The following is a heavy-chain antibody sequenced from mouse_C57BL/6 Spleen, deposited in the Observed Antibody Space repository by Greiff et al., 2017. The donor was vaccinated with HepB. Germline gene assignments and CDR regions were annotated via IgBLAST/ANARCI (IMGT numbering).Heavy chain of an antibody. V-gene: IGHV1-69*01. CDR3: ARRSLGCLDY. CDR2: IDPSDSYT. CDR1: GYTFTSYW. J-gene: IGHJ2*01. D-gene: IGHD4-1*01. Sequence: VQLQQPGPELVMPGASVKLSCKASGYTFTSYWMHWVKQRPGQGLEWIGEIDPSDSYTNYNQKFKGKSTLTVDKSSSTAYMQLSSLTSEDSAVYYCARRSLGCLDYWGQGTTLTVSS.